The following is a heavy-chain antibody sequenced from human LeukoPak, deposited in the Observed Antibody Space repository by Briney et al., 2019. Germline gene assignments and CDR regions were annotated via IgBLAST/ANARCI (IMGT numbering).Heavy chain of an antibody. V-gene: IGHV3-49*04. CDR2: IRSKAYGGTT. Sequence: GGSLRLSCTASGFTFGDYAMSWVRQAPGKGLEWVGFIRSKAYGGTTEYAASVKGRFTISRDDSKSIAYLQMNSQKTEDTAVYYCTRGPGITGTLVDYWGQGTLVTVSS. D-gene: IGHD1-20*01. J-gene: IGHJ4*02. CDR1: GFTFGDYA. CDR3: TRGPGITGTLVDY.